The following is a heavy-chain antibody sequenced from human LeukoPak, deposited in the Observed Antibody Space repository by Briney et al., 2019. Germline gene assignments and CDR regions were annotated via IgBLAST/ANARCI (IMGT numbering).Heavy chain of an antibody. J-gene: IGHJ4*02. V-gene: IGHV3-23*01. CDR3: AKETYYYGSGTKNFDY. D-gene: IGHD3-10*01. Sequence: PGGSLRLSCAASGFTFSDYYMSWIRQAPGKGLEWVSAISGSGGSTYYADSVKGRFTISRDKSKNTLYLQMNSLRAEDTAVYYCAKETYYYGSGTKNFDYWGQGTLVTVSS. CDR1: GFTFSDYY. CDR2: ISGSGGST.